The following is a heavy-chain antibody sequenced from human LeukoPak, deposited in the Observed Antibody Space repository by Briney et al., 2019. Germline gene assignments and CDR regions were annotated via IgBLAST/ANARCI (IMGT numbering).Heavy chain of an antibody. CDR2: ISGSGANT. CDR1: GFTFSSCA. V-gene: IGHV3-23*01. J-gene: IGHJ4*02. CDR3: AKDQSRVGASDPFDS. Sequence: PGGSLRLSCAASGFTFSSCAMTWVRQAPGKGLEWVSSISGSGANTYYADSGKGRFTISRDNSNSTVYLQMNSLRAEDTAVYYCAKDQSRVGASDPFDSWGQGMQVGVSS. D-gene: IGHD1-26*01.